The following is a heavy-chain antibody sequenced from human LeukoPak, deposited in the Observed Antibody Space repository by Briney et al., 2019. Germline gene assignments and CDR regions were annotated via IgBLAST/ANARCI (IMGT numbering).Heavy chain of an antibody. CDR1: GVSMSSGAFY. CDR3: ARAFPFDDYGDRDAFDI. CDR2: IYYSGST. Sequence: SQTLSLTCTVSGVSMSSGAFYWSWIRQHPGKGLEWIGNIYYSGSTYYNPSLKSRVTISVDRSKNQFSLKLTSVTAADTAVYYCARAFPFDDYGDRDAFDIWGQGTMVTVSS. D-gene: IGHD4-17*01. J-gene: IGHJ3*02. V-gene: IGHV4-30-4*08.